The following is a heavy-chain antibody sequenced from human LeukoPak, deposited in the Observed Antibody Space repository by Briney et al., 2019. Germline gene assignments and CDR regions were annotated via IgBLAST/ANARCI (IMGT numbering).Heavy chain of an antibody. J-gene: IGHJ4*02. CDR3: ARSTLVTPVDY. CDR2: IYYTGKT. D-gene: IGHD4-23*01. CDR1: GGSISSYY. Sequence: PSETLSLTCTVSGGSISSYYWSWIRQPPGKGLEWIGYIYYTGKTNYNPSLKSRVTISVDTSKNQFSLKLSSVTAADTGLYFCARSTLVTPVDYWGQGTLVTVSS. V-gene: IGHV4-59*08.